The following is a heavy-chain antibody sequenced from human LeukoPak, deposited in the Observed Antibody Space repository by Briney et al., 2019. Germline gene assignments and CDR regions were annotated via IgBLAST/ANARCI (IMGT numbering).Heavy chain of an antibody. V-gene: IGHV3-23*01. Sequence: PGGSLRLSCVASGFTFSSYGMSWVRQAPGKGLEWASGLSGSGSNTYYADSVKGRFTISRDNSKNTLYLQMNGLRAEDTAIYYCARAVYTGGYGGFYFDYWGQGTLVTVSS. CDR1: GFTFSSYG. J-gene: IGHJ4*02. CDR2: LSGSGSNT. CDR3: ARAVYTGGYGGFYFDY. D-gene: IGHD1-26*01.